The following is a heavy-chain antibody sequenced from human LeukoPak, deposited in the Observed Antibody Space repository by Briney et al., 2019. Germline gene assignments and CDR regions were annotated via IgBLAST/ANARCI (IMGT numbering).Heavy chain of an antibody. Sequence: GGSLRLSCAASGFTFSSYAMSWVRQAPGKGLEWVSGISGSGGSTYYTDSVKGRFTISRDNSKNTLYLQMNSLRAEDTAVYYCAREQAGAVDYWGQGTLVTVSS. CDR1: GFTFSSYA. J-gene: IGHJ4*02. CDR2: ISGSGGST. D-gene: IGHD1-26*01. V-gene: IGHV3-23*01. CDR3: AREQAGAVDY.